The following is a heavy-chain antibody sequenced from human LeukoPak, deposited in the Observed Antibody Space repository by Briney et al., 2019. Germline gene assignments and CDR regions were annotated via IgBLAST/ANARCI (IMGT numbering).Heavy chain of an antibody. V-gene: IGHV4-38-2*02. CDR1: GYSISSGYY. CDR2: INQSGST. J-gene: IGHJ4*02. D-gene: IGHD6-19*01. Sequence: PSETLSLTCTVSGYSISSGYYWGWIRLPPGKALEWIGIINQSGSTFCNTSLKSRVTISVDTSTKQFSLQLSSVTAAYTALYYCARQPRFSGWYKTFDYWGQGTLVTVSS. CDR3: ARQPRFSGWYKTFDY.